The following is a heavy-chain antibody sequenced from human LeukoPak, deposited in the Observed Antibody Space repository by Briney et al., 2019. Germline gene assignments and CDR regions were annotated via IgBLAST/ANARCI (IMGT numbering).Heavy chain of an antibody. CDR2: IKSEANGATR. V-gene: IGHV3-49*04. D-gene: IGHD3-9*01. CDR1: GFTFRDYG. J-gene: IGHJ4*02. CDR3: RYILPDS. Sequence: GGSLRLSCTSSGFTFRDYGMSWVRQAPGKGLEWVGFIKSEANGATREYAASVKGRFTISRDDSKDTLYLQMSSLKIEDTAVYYCRYILPDSWGQGTLVTVSS.